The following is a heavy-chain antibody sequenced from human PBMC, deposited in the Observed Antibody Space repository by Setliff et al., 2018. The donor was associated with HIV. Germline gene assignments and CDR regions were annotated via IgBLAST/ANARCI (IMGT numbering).Heavy chain of an antibody. J-gene: IGHJ4*02. Sequence: AETLSLTCEVSDDSFSNYDWTWIRQPPGKALQWIGYISSSGTTNYNHSLRSRVTISIETSNTRFFLWLMSVTAADTATYFCARLGRAIDDGGSSLRLDFWGQGMLVTVSS. CDR2: ISSSGTT. CDR1: DDSFSNYD. CDR3: ARLGRAIDDGGSSLRLDF. D-gene: IGHD2-15*01. V-gene: IGHV4-4*09.